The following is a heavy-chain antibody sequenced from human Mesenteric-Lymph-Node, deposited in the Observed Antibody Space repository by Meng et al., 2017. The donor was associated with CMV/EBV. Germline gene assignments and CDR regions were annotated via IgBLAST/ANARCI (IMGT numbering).Heavy chain of an antibody. D-gene: IGHD5-12*01. CDR3: AREGGYDNPLRCYYYGMDV. J-gene: IGHJ6*02. V-gene: IGHV3-21*01. CDR1: GFTFSSYS. Sequence: GESLKISCAASGFTFSSYSMNWVRQAPGKGLEWVSSISSSSSYIYYADSVKGRFTISRDNAKNSLYLQMNSLRAEDTAVYYCAREGGYDNPLRCYYYGMDVWGQGTTVTVSS. CDR2: ISSSSSYI.